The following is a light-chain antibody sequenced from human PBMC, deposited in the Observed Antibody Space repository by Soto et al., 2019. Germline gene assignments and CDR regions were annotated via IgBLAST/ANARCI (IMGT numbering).Light chain of an antibody. J-gene: IGKJ5*01. Sequence: EIVLTQSPATLSLSPGERATLSCRASQSVNSYLARYQQKPGLAPRLLIYDASSRATGIPARFSGSGSGTDFTLTISSLEPEDFAVYYCQHRSIWPVSFGQGTRLEIK. V-gene: IGKV3-11*01. CDR2: DAS. CDR3: QHRSIWPVS. CDR1: QSVNSY.